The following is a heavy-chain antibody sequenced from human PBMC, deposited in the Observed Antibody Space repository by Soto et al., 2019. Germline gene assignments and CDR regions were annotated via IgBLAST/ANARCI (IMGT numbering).Heavy chain of an antibody. D-gene: IGHD5-18*01. Sequence: ETLSLTCTVSVGSISSYYWSWIRQPPGKGLEWIGYIYYSGSTNYNPSLRSRVTISVDTSKNQFSLKLSSVTAADTAVYYCAIAAMVHYYYYSMDLWGQRTTVTVS. J-gene: IGHJ6*02. CDR2: IYYSGST. V-gene: IGHV4-59*01. CDR1: VGSISSYY. CDR3: AIAAMVHYYYYSMDL.